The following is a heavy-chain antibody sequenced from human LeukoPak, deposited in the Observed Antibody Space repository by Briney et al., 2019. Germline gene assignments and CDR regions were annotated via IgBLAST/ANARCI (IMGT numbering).Heavy chain of an antibody. Sequence: PGGSLRLSCAASGFTFSSYSMNWVRQAPGKGLEWVSYISSSSSTIYYADSVKGRFTISRDNAKNSLYLQMNSLRAEDTAVYYCARDLPAAMSYWGQGTLVTVSS. CDR1: GFTFSSYS. CDR3: ARDLPAAMSY. V-gene: IGHV3-48*01. J-gene: IGHJ4*02. CDR2: ISSSSSTI. D-gene: IGHD2-2*01.